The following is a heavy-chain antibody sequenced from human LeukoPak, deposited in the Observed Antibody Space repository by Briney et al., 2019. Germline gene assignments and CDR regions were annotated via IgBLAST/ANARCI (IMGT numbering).Heavy chain of an antibody. V-gene: IGHV3-30*04. Sequence: GGSLRLSCAASGFTFSSYAMHWVRPAPGEGLEWVAVISYDGSNKYYADSVKGRFTLSRDNSKNTLYLQMNSLRAEDTAVYYCARDLIDTVVVPAAKGDYYYYGMDVWGQGTTVTVSS. CDR1: GFTFSSYA. CDR2: ISYDGSNK. J-gene: IGHJ6*02. D-gene: IGHD2-2*01. CDR3: ARDLIDTVVVPAAKGDYYYYGMDV.